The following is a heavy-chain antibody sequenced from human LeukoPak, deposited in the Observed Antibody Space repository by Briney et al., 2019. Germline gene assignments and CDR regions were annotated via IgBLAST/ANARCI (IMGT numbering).Heavy chain of an antibody. D-gene: IGHD3-10*01. CDR1: GGSISNGGYY. Sequence: SETLSLTCTVSGGSISNGGYYWSWIRQHPGKGLEWIGYIYYSGSTNYNPSLKSRVTISVDTSKNQFSLKLSSVTAADTAVYYCARGQTTAGEDFDYWGQGTLVTVSS. J-gene: IGHJ4*02. CDR3: ARGQTTAGEDFDY. V-gene: IGHV4-61*08. CDR2: IYYSGST.